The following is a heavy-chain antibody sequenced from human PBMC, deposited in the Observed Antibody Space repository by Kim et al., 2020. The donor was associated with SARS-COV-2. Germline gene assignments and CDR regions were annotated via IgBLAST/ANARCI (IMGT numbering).Heavy chain of an antibody. J-gene: IGHJ4*02. Sequence: SVKGRFTISRDNSKNTLYLQMNSLRAEDTAVYYCAKEPGGGYSYGYYFDYWGQGTLVTVSS. CDR3: AKEPGGGYSYGYYFDY. D-gene: IGHD5-18*01. V-gene: IGHV3-30*02.